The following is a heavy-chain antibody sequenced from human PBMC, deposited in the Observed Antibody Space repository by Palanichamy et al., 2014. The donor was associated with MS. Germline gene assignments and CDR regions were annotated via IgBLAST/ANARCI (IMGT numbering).Heavy chain of an antibody. D-gene: IGHD3-10*01. CDR3: ARGITYVDF. J-gene: IGHJ4*02. CDR1: GDSVTSGDYF. Sequence: QVRLQESGPGLVKTSQTLSLTCSISGDSVTSGDYFWAWIHQPPGKGLEWIGYIYYRGNSYYNPSLESRLSMSIDTSKSQFSLNLSSVTAADTAVYFCARGITYVDFWGQGALVTVSS. CDR2: IYYRGNS. V-gene: IGHV4-30-4*01.